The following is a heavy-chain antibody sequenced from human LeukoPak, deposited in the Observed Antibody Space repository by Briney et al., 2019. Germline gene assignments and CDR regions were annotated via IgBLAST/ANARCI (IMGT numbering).Heavy chain of an antibody. V-gene: IGHV1-8*01. CDR2: IYPNSGNT. CDR1: GYTFTSYD. J-gene: IGHJ5*02. Sequence: ASVKVSRKASGYTFTSYDINWVRQAPGQGLEWMGWIYPNSGNTDYAHKFPGRVTMTRNTSISTAYMELSSLRSEDTAVYYCARGPYCRSTSCYTGNWFDPWGRGTLVTVSS. D-gene: IGHD2-2*02. CDR3: ARGPYCRSTSCYTGNWFDP.